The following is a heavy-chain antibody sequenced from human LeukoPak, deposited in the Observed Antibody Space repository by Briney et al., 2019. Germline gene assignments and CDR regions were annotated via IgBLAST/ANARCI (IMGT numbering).Heavy chain of an antibody. D-gene: IGHD5-18*01. J-gene: IGHJ5*02. CDR1: GGSISSYY. CDR3: ARDREDTAMVTWFDP. CDR2: IYTSGST. V-gene: IGHV4-4*07. Sequence: PSETLSLTCTVSGGSISSYYWSWIRRPAGKGLEWIGRIYTSGSTNYNPPLKSRVTMSVDTSKNQFSLKLSSVTAADTAVYYCARDREDTAMVTWFDPWGQGTLVTVSS.